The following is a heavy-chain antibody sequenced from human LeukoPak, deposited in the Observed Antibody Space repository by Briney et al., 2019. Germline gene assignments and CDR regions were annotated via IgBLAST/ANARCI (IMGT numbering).Heavy chain of an antibody. J-gene: IGHJ5*02. Sequence: GGSLRLSCAASGFTFSSYAMSWVRQAPGKGLEWVSAISGSGGSTYSADSVKGRFTISRDNAKNTLNLQMNSLGAEDTAVYYCARDLGQYYDTSDNWFDPWGQGTLVTVSS. D-gene: IGHD3-22*01. V-gene: IGHV3-23*01. CDR2: ISGSGGST. CDR3: ARDLGQYYDTSDNWFDP. CDR1: GFTFSSYA.